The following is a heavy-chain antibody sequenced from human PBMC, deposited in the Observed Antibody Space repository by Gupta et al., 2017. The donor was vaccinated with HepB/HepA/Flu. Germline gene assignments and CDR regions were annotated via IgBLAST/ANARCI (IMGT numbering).Heavy chain of an antibody. CDR3: ARGPPFDI. Sequence: EVQVVESGGGLVQPGGSLRLSCVASGFNFNNYNMNWVRQAPGKGLEWVSNISSGTNTMYYADSVKGRFTISRDNTKNSLYLQMNSLRDEDTAEYYCARGPPFDIWGQGTMVTVSS. V-gene: IGHV3-48*02. CDR2: ISSGTNTM. J-gene: IGHJ3*02. CDR1: GFNFNNYN.